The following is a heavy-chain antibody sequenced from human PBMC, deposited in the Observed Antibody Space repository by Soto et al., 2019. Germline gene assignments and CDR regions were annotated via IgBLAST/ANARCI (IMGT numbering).Heavy chain of an antibody. Sequence: SETLSLTCAVYGGSFSGYYWSWIRQPPGKGLEWIGEINHSGSTNYNPSLKSRVTISVDTSKNQLSLKLSSVTAADTAVYYCARFTWSKGMDVWGQGTTVTVSS. CDR2: INHSGST. J-gene: IGHJ6*02. CDR3: ARFTWSKGMDV. V-gene: IGHV4-34*01. CDR1: GGSFSGYY. D-gene: IGHD3-3*01.